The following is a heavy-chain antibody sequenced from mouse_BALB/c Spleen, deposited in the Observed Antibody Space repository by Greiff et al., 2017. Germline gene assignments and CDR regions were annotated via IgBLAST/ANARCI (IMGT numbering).Heavy chain of an antibody. J-gene: IGHJ1*01. CDR1: GYTFTDYA. CDR2: ISTYDGDA. CDR3: ARRLSRRYFVV. V-gene: IGHV1S137*01. Sequence: QVQLQQSGAELVRPGDSVKISCKGSGYTFTDYAMHWVNQSHAKSLEWLGVISTYDGDASYNQKFKGKATMTVDKSSSTAYMKLARLTSEDSAFYYRARRLSRRYFVVWGAGTTVTVSA.